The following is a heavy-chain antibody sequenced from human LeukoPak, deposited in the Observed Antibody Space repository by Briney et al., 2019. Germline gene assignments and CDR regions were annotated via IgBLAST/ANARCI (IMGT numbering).Heavy chain of an antibody. Sequence: GGSLRLSCAASGFTFSSYAMSGVGQAAGKGLEWVSAISGSGGSTYYADSVKGRFTISRDNSKNTLYLQMNSLRAEDTAVYYCAKSSERVWSGYYTDYFDYWGQGTLVTVSS. CDR1: GFTFSSYA. V-gene: IGHV3-23*01. D-gene: IGHD3-3*01. J-gene: IGHJ4*02. CDR2: ISGSGGST. CDR3: AKSSERVWSGYYTDYFDY.